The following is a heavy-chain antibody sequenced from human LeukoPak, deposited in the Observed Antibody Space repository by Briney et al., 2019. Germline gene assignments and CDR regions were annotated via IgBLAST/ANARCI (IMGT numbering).Heavy chain of an antibody. CDR2: IIVMLDRS. D-gene: IGHD2-15*01. V-gene: IGHV1-69*04. CDR3: VREGYCNGRSCYGYYHYYYMDV. J-gene: IGHJ6*03. Sequence: SVKVSCKTSGGTFNNYAISWVRRAPGQGLEWMGSIIVMLDRSNYAQKFQARVTVTADKSTDTAYVHLNGLRSDDTAVYYCVREGYCNGRSCYGYYHYYYMDVWGNGTTVTVSS. CDR1: GGTFNNYA.